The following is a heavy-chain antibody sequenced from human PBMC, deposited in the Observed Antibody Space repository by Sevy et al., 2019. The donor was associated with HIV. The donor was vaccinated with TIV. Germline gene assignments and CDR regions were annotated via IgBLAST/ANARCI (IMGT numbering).Heavy chain of an antibody. D-gene: IGHD2-2*01. CDR1: GFTFSNAW. J-gene: IGHJ4*02. CDR3: TTFDIVVVPAADITDY. Sequence: GGSLRLSCAASGFTFSNAWMSWVRQAPGKGLEWVGRIKSKTDGGTTDYAAPVKGRFTISRDVSKNTLYLQMNSLKTEDTAVYYCTTFDIVVVPAADITDYWGQGTLVTVSS. CDR2: IKSKTDGGTT. V-gene: IGHV3-15*01.